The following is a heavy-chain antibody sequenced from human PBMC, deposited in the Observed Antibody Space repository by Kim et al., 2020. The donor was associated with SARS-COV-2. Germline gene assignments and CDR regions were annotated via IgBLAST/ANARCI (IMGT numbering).Heavy chain of an antibody. Sequence: SETLSLTCTVSGGSVSSSSYYWSWIRLPPGKGLEWIGYIYYSGSTNYNPSLKSRVTMSVDTSKNQFSLKLTSVTAADTAVYYCTRLVRGLIINDAFDIWG. V-gene: IGHV4-61*01. D-gene: IGHD3-10*01. J-gene: IGHJ3*02. CDR2: IYYSGST. CDR1: GGSVSSSSYY. CDR3: TRLVRGLIINDAFDI.